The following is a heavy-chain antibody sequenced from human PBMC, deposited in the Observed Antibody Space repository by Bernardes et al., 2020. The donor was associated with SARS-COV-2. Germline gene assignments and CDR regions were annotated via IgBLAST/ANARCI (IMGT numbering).Heavy chain of an antibody. CDR3: ARDLGVATILTTFGGMDV. CDR2: ISSSSSYI. CDR1: GFTFSSYS. Sequence: GGSLRLSCAASGFTFSSYSMNWVRQAPGKGLEWVSSISSSSSYIFYADSVKGRFTISRDNAKNSLYLQMNSLRAEDTAVYYCARDLGVATILTTFGGMDVWGQGTTVTVSS. D-gene: IGHD5-12*01. J-gene: IGHJ6*02. V-gene: IGHV3-21*01.